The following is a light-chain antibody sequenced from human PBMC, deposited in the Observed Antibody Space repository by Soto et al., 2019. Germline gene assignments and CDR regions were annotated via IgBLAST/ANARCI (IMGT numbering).Light chain of an antibody. CDR3: QQRSNCT. Sequence: EIVLTQSPATLSLSPGERATLSCRASQSVSSYLAWYQQKPGQAPRLLIYDASNRATSIPARFSGSGFGKDFTLTISSLEPEDFAVYYCQQRSNCTFGPGTKMDIK. V-gene: IGKV3-11*01. J-gene: IGKJ3*01. CDR2: DAS. CDR1: QSVSSY.